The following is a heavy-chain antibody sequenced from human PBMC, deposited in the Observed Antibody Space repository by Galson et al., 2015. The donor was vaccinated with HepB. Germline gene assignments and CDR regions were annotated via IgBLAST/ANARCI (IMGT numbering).Heavy chain of an antibody. CDR3: ARDGWEVRDYYYGMDV. D-gene: IGHD1-26*01. Sequence: SLRLSCAASGFTFSSYGMHWVRQAPGKGLEWVAVIWYDGSKKHYADSVKGRFTISRDKSKNTLYLQMNSLRAEDTAVYYCARDGWEVRDYYYGMDVWGQGTTVTVSS. CDR2: IWYDGSKK. V-gene: IGHV3-33*01. CDR1: GFTFSSYG. J-gene: IGHJ6*02.